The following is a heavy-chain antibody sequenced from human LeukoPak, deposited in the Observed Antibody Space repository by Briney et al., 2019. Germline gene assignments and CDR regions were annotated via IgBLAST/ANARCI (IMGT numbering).Heavy chain of an antibody. Sequence: GGSLRLSCAASGFTFSSYWMHWVRQAPGEGLVWVSRINDDKTVTTYADSVKGRFTISRDNAKNMLYLQMNSLRAEDTAIYYCARPGSGSYYVDWDQGTLVTVSS. CDR2: INDDKTVT. CDR3: ARPGSGSYYVD. J-gene: IGHJ4*02. V-gene: IGHV3-74*01. D-gene: IGHD1-26*01. CDR1: GFTFSSYW.